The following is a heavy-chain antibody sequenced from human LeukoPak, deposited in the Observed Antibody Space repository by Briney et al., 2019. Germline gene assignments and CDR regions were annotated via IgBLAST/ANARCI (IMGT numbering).Heavy chain of an antibody. CDR1: GGSFSGYY. CDR3: ARETVTTGFDY. V-gene: IGHV4-34*01. J-gene: IGHJ4*02. D-gene: IGHD4-11*01. Sequence: PSETLSLTCAVYGGSFSGYYWSWIRQPPGKGLEWIGEINHSGSTNYNPPLKSRVTISVDTSKNQFSLKLSSVTAADTAVYYCARETVTTGFDYWGQGTLVTVSS. CDR2: INHSGST.